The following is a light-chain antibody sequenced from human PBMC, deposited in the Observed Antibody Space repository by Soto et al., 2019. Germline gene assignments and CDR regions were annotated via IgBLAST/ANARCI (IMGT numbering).Light chain of an antibody. Sequence: EVVMTQSPGTLSVSPGERATLSCRVSQSVDSNLAWYQQKAGQAPRLLIYGASTRATGIPVRFTGSGSGTEFTLTISSLQSEDFAVYYCQHYSNWPPWTFGRGTKVDIK. CDR3: QHYSNWPPWT. J-gene: IGKJ1*01. V-gene: IGKV3-15*01. CDR1: QSVDSN. CDR2: GAS.